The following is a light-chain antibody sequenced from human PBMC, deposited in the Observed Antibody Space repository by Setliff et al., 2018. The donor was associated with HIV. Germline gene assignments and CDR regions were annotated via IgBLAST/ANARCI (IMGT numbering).Light chain of an antibody. J-gene: IGLJ1*01. CDR3: CSYAGSYTDV. V-gene: IGLV2-11*01. CDR2: DVS. Sequence: QSALTQPRSVSGSPGQSVTISCTGISSDVGGYNYVSWYQQHPGKAPKLMIHDVSKRPSGVPDRFSGSKSGNTASLTISGLQAEDEADYYCCSYAGSYTDVFGTGTKVTVL. CDR1: SSDVGGYNY.